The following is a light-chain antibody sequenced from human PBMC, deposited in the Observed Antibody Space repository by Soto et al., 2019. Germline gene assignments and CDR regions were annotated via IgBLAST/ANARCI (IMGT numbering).Light chain of an antibody. J-gene: IGKJ2*01. CDR3: MQGTQWPPYT. V-gene: IGKV2-30*01. CDR1: QSLAYSDGNTY. Sequence: DVVMTQSPLSLPVTLGQPASISCRSSQSLAYSDGNTYLNWFQQRPGQSPRRLIYKVSNRDSGVPDRFSGSGSGTDFTLKISRVEAEDVGIYYCMQGTQWPPYTFGQGTKLEIK. CDR2: KVS.